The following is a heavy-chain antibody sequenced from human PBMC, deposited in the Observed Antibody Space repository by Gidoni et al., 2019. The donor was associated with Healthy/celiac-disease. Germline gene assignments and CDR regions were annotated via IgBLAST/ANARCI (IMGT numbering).Heavy chain of an antibody. V-gene: IGHV3-30*04. CDR2: ISYDGRNK. J-gene: IGHJ2*01. CDR3: TRGKEGDDWYFDL. Sequence: DWVAVISYDGRNKYYADSGKGRLSISRDNSKNTLYLQMNSLRAEDTGVYYCTRGKEGDDWYFDLWARGTLVTVFS. D-gene: IGHD3-16*01.